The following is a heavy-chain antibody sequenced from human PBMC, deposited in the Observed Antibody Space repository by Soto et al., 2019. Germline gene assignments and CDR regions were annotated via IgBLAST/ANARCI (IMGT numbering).Heavy chain of an antibody. D-gene: IGHD3-9*01. CDR2: IYYSGST. Sequence: QVQLQESGPGLVKPSETLSLTCTVSGGSISSYYWSWIRQPPGNGLEWIGYIYYSGSTNYNPSLKSLVTISVDTSKNQFSLKLSSVTAADTAVYYCARSSSLTGYYYYYYYMDVWGKGTTVTVSS. CDR1: GGSISSYY. CDR3: ARSSSLTGYYYYYYYMDV. J-gene: IGHJ6*03. V-gene: IGHV4-59*01.